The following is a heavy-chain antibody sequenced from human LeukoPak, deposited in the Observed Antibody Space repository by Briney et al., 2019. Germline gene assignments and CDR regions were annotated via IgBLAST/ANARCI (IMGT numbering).Heavy chain of an antibody. CDR1: GGSFSGYY. D-gene: IGHD1-26*01. J-gene: IGHJ4*02. CDR3: ARGVGAMPKKRIDY. V-gene: IGHV4-34*01. Sequence: SETLSLTCAVYGGSFSGYYWSWIRQPPGKGLEWMGEINHSGSTNYNPSLKSRVTISVDTSKNQFSLKLSSVTAADTAVYYCARGVGAMPKKRIDYWGQGTLVTVSS. CDR2: INHSGST.